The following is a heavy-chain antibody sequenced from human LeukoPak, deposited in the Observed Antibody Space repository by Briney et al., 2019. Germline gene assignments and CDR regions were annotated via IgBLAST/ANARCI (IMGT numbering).Heavy chain of an antibody. CDR1: GFTFRSYD. Sequence: GGSLRLSCAASGFTFRSYDMHWVRQATGKGLEWVSGIGTAGEIYYPGSVKGRFTISRENAKNSLYLQMNSLRAEDTAVYYCARDVSDFWSGYLYYYYYMDAWGKGTTVTVSS. CDR2: IGTAGEI. J-gene: IGHJ6*03. V-gene: IGHV3-13*01. D-gene: IGHD3-3*01. CDR3: ARDVSDFWSGYLYYYYYMDA.